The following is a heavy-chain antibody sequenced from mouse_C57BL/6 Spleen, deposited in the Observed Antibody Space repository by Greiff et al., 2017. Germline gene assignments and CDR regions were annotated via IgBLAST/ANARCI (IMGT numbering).Heavy chain of an antibody. V-gene: IGHV5-4*01. Sequence: EVHLVESGGGLVKPGGSLKLSCAASGFTFSSYAMSWVRQTPEKRLEWVATISDGGSYTYYPDNVKGRFTISRDNAKNNLYLQMSHLKSEDTAMYYSAREQRGDDDRYFDVWGTEATVTVSS. D-gene: IGHD2-2*01. CDR1: GFTFSSYA. CDR2: ISDGGSYT. J-gene: IGHJ1*03. CDR3: AREQRGDDDRYFDV.